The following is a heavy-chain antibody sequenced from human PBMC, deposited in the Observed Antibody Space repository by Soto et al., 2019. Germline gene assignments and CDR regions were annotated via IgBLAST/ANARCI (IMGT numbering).Heavy chain of an antibody. J-gene: IGHJ4*02. Sequence: GASVKVSCKASGGTFSSYTISWVRQAPGQGLEWMGRIIPILGIANYAQKFQGRVTITADKSTSTAYMELSSLRSEDTAVYYCAREDNFAAAGTIGDYWGQGTLVTVSS. CDR1: GGTFSSYT. V-gene: IGHV1-69*04. D-gene: IGHD6-13*01. CDR2: IIPILGIA. CDR3: AREDNFAAAGTIGDY.